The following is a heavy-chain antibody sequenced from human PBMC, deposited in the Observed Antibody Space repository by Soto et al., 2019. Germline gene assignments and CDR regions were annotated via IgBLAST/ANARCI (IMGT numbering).Heavy chain of an antibody. CDR1: GGSISGNS. CDR3: ATVRSSLDFYYYYMDV. D-gene: IGHD2-2*01. V-gene: IGHV4-59*08. Sequence: PSETLSLTCTVSGGSISGNSWTWIRQPPGKAMEWIGYLYDGGSSTYYNPSLESRVAFSVDTSKNQFSLRVSSVTAADTAVYYCATVRSSLDFYYYYMDVWGTGATVTVSS. J-gene: IGHJ6*03. CDR2: LYDGGSST.